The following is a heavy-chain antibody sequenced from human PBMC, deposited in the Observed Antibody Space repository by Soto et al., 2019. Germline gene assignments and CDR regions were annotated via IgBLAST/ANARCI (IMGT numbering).Heavy chain of an antibody. D-gene: IGHD3-9*01. J-gene: IGHJ5*02. CDR2: IKVDSGDP. CDR1: GYPFIKYG. Sequence: QLQLVQSAAEVKKPGASVRVSCKAYGYPFIKYGISWIRQAPEQGLEWMGWIKVDSGDPNYAQKFQGRVTMPADTSSDTAFMELRSLSLDDTAVYFCATSYDTGFDPWGQGTLVSVSS. CDR3: ATSYDTGFDP. V-gene: IGHV1-18*04.